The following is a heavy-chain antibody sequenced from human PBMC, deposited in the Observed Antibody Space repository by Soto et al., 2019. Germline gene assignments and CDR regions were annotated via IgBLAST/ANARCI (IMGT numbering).Heavy chain of an antibody. V-gene: IGHV3-15*01. Sequence: GGSLRLSCAASGFTFSNAWMSWVRQAPGKGLEWVGRIKSKTDGGTTDYAAPVKGRFTISRDDSKNTLYLQMNSLKTEDTAVYYCTTGCEYSSSSDPFDYYYGMDVWGQGTTVTVSS. CDR3: TTGCEYSSSSDPFDYYYGMDV. D-gene: IGHD6-6*01. J-gene: IGHJ6*02. CDR1: GFTFSNAW. CDR2: IKSKTDGGTT.